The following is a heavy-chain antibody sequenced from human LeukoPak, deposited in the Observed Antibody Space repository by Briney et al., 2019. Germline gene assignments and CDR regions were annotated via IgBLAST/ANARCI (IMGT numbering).Heavy chain of an antibody. D-gene: IGHD3-10*01. CDR3: ANLPPPYLKGSGSYYYYYYGMDV. Sequence: GGSLRLSCAASGFTFSSYAMSWVRQAPGKGLEWVSAISGSGGSTYSADSVKGRFTISRDNSKNTLYLQMNSLRAEDTAVYYCANLPPPYLKGSGSYYYYYYGMDVWGQGTTVTVS. CDR1: GFTFSSYA. J-gene: IGHJ6*02. V-gene: IGHV3-23*01. CDR2: ISGSGGST.